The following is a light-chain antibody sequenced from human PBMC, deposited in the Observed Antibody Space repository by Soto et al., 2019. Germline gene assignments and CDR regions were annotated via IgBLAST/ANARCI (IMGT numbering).Light chain of an antibody. CDR1: QNVRSNYLGQSMSRSY. CDR2: ETS. CDR3: QQHGTSPVT. J-gene: IGKJ4*01. Sequence: EIVLTQSPGTLSLSPGERATLSCRASQNVRSNYLGQSMSRSYLAWYQQKPGQAPRLLIYETSLRATGLSDRFSGSGSGTDFTLTIDRLGPEDFAVYYCQQHGTSPVTFGGGTKVEI. V-gene: IGKV3-20*01.